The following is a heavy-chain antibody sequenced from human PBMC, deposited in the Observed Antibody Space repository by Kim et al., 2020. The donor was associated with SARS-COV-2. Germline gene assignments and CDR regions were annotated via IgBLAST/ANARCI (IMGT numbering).Heavy chain of an antibody. CDR1: GFTFTSSA. Sequence: SVKVSCKASGFTFTSSAVQWVRQARGQRLEWIGWIVVGSGNTNYAQKFQERVTITRDMSTSTAYMELSSLRSEDTAVYYCAADSLGDSSGYSYPWGQGTLVTVSS. CDR3: AADSLGDSSGYSYP. D-gene: IGHD3-22*01. V-gene: IGHV1-58*01. J-gene: IGHJ5*02. CDR2: IVVGSGNT.